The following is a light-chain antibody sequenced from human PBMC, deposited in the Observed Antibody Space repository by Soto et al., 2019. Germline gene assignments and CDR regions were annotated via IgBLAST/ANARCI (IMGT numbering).Light chain of an antibody. CDR1: SSNIGSNY. V-gene: IGLV1-44*01. CDR3: AAWNDNPNGPGYV. CDR2: SDD. Sequence: QSVLTQPPSASGTPGQRVTISCSGSSSNIGSNYVNWYQHLPGTAPKLHIYSDDQRPSGVPDRFSGSKSGTSASLAISGLQSEDEADYFCAAWNDNPNGPGYVFGTGTKVTVL. J-gene: IGLJ1*01.